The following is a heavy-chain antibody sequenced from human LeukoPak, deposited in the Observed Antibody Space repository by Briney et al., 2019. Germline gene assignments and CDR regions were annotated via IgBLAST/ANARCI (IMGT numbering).Heavy chain of an antibody. CDR2: ITGSGGNT. D-gene: IGHD6-13*01. Sequence: GGSLRLSCAASRFTFTSCAMSWVRQAPGKGLEWVSAITGSGGNTFYADSVKGRFTISRDNSKNTLFLQMSSLRAEDTAVYYCAKRGYAAAGTPLYYFDYWGQGTLVTVSS. CDR3: AKRGYAAAGTPLYYFDY. CDR1: RFTFTSCA. V-gene: IGHV3-23*01. J-gene: IGHJ4*02.